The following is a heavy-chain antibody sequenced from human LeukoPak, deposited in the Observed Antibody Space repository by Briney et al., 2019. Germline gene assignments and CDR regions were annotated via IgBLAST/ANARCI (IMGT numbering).Heavy chain of an antibody. CDR3: AREGSYCVGGDCYSFDF. CDR1: GYRFIPHY. CDR2: MHAGNGNT. Sequence: GASVKVSCKASGYRFIPHYIHWVRQAPGLGPEWLGWMHAGNGNTRYPAKFEGRVTMTRDTYSNTAYMDLTSLTSDDTAIYYCAREGSYCVGGDCYSFDFWGQGTLITVSS. J-gene: IGHJ4*02. V-gene: IGHV1-2*02. D-gene: IGHD2-21*02.